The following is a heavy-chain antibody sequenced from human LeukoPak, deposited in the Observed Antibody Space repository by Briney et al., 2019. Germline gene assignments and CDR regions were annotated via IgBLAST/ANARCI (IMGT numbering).Heavy chain of an antibody. V-gene: IGHV4-34*01. J-gene: IGHJ4*02. CDR3: ARVRGSSGREYYFDY. CDR2: INHSGST. Sequence: SETLSLTCAVYGGSFSGYYWSWIRQPPGKGLEWIGEINHSGSTNYNPSLKSRVTISVDTSKNQFSLKLSSVTAADTAVYYCARVRGSSGREYYFDYWGQGTLVTVSS. CDR1: GGSFSGYY. D-gene: IGHD6-25*01.